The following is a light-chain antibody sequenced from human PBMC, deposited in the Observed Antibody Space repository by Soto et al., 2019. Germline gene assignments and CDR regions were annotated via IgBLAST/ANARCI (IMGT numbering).Light chain of an antibody. Sequence: EIVMTQSPAALSVSPGERATLSCRASQSVSDNLAWYQHKPGQAPRLLIFGTSTRATGIPARFSGSGSGTEFTLTISSLQSEDFAVYYCQQYKNWPPWTFGQGTKVDIK. J-gene: IGKJ1*01. CDR1: QSVSDN. CDR3: QQYKNWPPWT. V-gene: IGKV3-15*01. CDR2: GTS.